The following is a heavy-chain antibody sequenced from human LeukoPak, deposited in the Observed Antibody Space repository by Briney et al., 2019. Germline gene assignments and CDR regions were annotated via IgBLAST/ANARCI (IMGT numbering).Heavy chain of an antibody. Sequence: VASVTVSCKASGYTFTSYAIHWVRQAPGQRLEWMGWISAGNGNTKYSQNFQGRVTFISNTSATTAFMELSSLRSEDAAVYYCARAPFDYWGQGTLVTVSS. CDR1: GYTFTSYA. CDR2: ISAGNGNT. CDR3: ARAPFDY. J-gene: IGHJ4*02. V-gene: IGHV1-3*01.